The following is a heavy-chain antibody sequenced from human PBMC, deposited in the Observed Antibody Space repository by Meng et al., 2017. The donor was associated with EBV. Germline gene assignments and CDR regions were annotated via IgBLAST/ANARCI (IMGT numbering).Heavy chain of an antibody. V-gene: IGHV4-39*01. J-gene: IGHJ4*02. CDR2: IYYSGSA. D-gene: IGHD3-10*02. Sequence: QLQLQESGPGVVKPSXXXXLXXXVSXDSINSNNHYWAWIRQPTGKGLEWIGSIYYSGSAYYNPSLKSRVTISVDTSKNQFSLKLGSVTAADTAVYYCARLSSPFTMSITGFDITDYWGQGTLVTVPQ. CDR1: XDSINSNNHY. CDR3: ARLSSPFTMSITGFDITDY.